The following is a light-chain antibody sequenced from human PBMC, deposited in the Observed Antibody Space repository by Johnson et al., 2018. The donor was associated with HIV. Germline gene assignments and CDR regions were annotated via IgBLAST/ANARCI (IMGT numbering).Light chain of an antibody. CDR1: SSNIGNNY. J-gene: IGLJ1*01. CDR3: GTWDSSLSALYV. V-gene: IGLV1-51*02. Sequence: QAVLTQPPSVSAAPGQKVTISCSGSSSNIGNNYVSWYQQLPGTAPKLLIYENNKRPSGIPDRFSGSKSGTSATLDITGLQTGDEADYYCGTWDSSLSALYVFGTGTKVTFL. CDR2: ENN.